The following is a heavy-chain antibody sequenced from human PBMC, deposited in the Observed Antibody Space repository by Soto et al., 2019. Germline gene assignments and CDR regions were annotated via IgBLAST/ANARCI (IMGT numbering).Heavy chain of an antibody. V-gene: IGHV3-23*01. J-gene: IGHJ4*02. CDR2: ISGSGDTT. D-gene: IGHD3-10*01. CDR3: AKGQTSIRGGIIY. Sequence: GGSLRLSCAASGFTFSSYAMSWVRQAPGKGLEWVSTISGSGDTTYYADSVKGRFTISRDNSKNTLNLQMSSLRPEDTAVYYCAKGQTSIRGGIIYWGQGSLVTVSS. CDR1: GFTFSSYA.